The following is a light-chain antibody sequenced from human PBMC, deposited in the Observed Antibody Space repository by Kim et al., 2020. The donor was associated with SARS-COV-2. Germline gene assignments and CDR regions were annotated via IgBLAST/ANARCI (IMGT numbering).Light chain of an antibody. Sequence: EIVMTQSPATLSVSPGERATLSCRASQSVSSNLAWYQQKPGQAPRLLIYGAYTRATGIPARFSGSGSGTEFTLTISSLQSEDFAVYYCQKYKNWTPGMYTFGQGTKLEI. CDR3: QKYKNWTPGMYT. J-gene: IGKJ2*01. CDR1: QSVSSN. V-gene: IGKV3-15*01. CDR2: GAY.